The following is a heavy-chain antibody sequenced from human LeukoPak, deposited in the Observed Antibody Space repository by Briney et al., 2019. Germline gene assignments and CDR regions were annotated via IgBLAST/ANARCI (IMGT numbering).Heavy chain of an antibody. V-gene: IGHV1-69*13. D-gene: IGHD3-9*01. Sequence: ASVKVSCKASGGTFSSYAISWVRQAPGQGLEWMGGIIPIFGTANYAQKFQGRVTITADESTSTAYMELSSLGSEDTAVYYCATVAPVLRYFDWLLSPFDYWGQGTLVTVSS. CDR1: GGTFSSYA. CDR3: ATVAPVLRYFDWLLSPFDY. CDR2: IIPIFGTA. J-gene: IGHJ4*02.